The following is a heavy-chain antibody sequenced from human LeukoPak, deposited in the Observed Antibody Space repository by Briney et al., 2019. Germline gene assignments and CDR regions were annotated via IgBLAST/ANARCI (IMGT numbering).Heavy chain of an antibody. CDR2: IYHSGST. CDR3: ARALGGARAFDY. CDR1: GGSISSYY. J-gene: IGHJ4*02. V-gene: IGHV4-59*12. D-gene: IGHD3-16*01. Sequence: SETLSLTCTVSGGSISSYYWSWIRQPPGKGLEWIGYIYHSGSTYHNPSLKSRVTISVDTSKNQFSLRLSSVTAADTAVYYCARALGGARAFDYWGQGTLVTVSS.